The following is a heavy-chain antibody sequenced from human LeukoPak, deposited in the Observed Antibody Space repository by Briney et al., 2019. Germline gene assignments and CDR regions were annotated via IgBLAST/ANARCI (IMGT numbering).Heavy chain of an antibody. J-gene: IGHJ4*02. V-gene: IGHV1-24*01. D-gene: IGHD5-18*01. CDR2: FDPADGEP. CDR1: GYIFSEVS. CDR3: ATGQIHRVDF. Sequence: ASVKVSCTVSGYIFSEVSIHWVRQAPGKGLEWMVGFDPADGEPLYARKFKGRVIMTEDTSTNTASMELRSLTPEDTARYYCATGQIHRVDFWGQGTLVTVSS.